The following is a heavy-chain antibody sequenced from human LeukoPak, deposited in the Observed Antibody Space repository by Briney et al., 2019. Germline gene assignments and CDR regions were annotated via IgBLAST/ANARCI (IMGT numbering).Heavy chain of an antibody. CDR1: GFTFSSHS. V-gene: IGHV3-21*01. J-gene: IGHJ4*02. Sequence: GGSLRLSCAASGFTFSSHSMNWVRQAPGKGLEWVSSISSSSSYIYYADSVKGRFTISRDNAKNSLYLQMNSLRAEDTAVYYCASCIAVAGTFDYWGQGTLVTVSS. D-gene: IGHD6-19*01. CDR3: ASCIAVAGTFDY. CDR2: ISSSSSYI.